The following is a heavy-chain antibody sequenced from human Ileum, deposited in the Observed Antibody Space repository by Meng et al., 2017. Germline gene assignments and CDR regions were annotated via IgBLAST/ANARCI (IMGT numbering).Heavy chain of an antibody. CDR2: INPNSGGT. J-gene: IGHJ3*02. Sequence: ASVKVSCKASGYTFTGYYMHWVRQAPGQGLEWMGWINPNSGGTNYAQKFQGRVTMTRDTSISTDYMELSRLRSDDAAVYYCARGVGGYSGYDEGPRDAFDIWGQGTMVTVSS. V-gene: IGHV1-2*02. CDR3: ARGVGGYSGYDEGPRDAFDI. D-gene: IGHD5-12*01. CDR1: GYTFTGYY.